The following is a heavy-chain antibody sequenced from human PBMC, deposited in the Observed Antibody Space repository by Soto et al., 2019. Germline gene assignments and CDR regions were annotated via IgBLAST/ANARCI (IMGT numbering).Heavy chain of an antibody. CDR2: IYYSGST. CDR3: ARLLRGADWYFDL. V-gene: IGHV4-30-4*01. CDR1: GGSISSGDYY. J-gene: IGHJ2*01. D-gene: IGHD1-26*01. Sequence: SETLSLTCTVSGGSISSGDYYWSWIRQPPGKDLEWIGYIYYSGSTYYNPSLKSRVTISVDTSKNQFSLKLSSVTAADTAVYYCARLLRGADWYFDLWGRGTLVTVLL.